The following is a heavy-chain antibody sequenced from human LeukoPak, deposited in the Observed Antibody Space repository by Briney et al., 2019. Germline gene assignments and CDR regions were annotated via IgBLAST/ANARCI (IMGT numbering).Heavy chain of an antibody. CDR3: ARGGGILRYFDWSYPNFDY. J-gene: IGHJ4*02. Sequence: SETLSLTCTVSGGSISSSSYYWGWIRQPPGKGLEWIGSIYYSGSTYYNPSLKSRVTISVDTSKNQFSLKLSSVTAADTAVYYCARGGGILRYFDWSYPNFDYWGQGTLVTVSS. CDR1: GGSISSSSYY. V-gene: IGHV4-39*07. CDR2: IYYSGST. D-gene: IGHD3-9*01.